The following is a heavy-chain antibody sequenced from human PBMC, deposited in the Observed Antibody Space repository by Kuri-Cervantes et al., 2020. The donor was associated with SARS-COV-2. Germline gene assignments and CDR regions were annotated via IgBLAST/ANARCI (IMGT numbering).Heavy chain of an antibody. J-gene: IGHJ4*02. CDR1: GGSFSGYY. V-gene: IGHV4-34*01. Sequence: SETLSLTCAVYGGSFSGYYWSWIRQPPGKGLEWIGHLDTSGSTTYNPSLTGRVTISLDPSNNQVSLRLTSATAADTAVYYCGKVSWLQLWRRYSDSWGQGTLVTVSS. CDR2: LDTSGST. CDR3: GKVSWLQLWRRYSDS. D-gene: IGHD5-24*01.